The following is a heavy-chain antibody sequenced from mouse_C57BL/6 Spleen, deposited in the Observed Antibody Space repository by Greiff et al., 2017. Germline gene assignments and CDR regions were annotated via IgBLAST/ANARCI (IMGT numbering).Heavy chain of an antibody. CDR2: ISDGGSYT. V-gene: IGHV5-4*01. Sequence: EVQLVESGGGLVKPGGSLKLSCAASGFTFSSYAMSWVRQTPEKRLEWVATISDGGSYTYYPDNVKGRFTISRDNANNNLYLQMSHLKSEDTAMYYCARDGGYHFPYYYAMDYWGQGTSVTVSS. CDR3: ARDGGYHFPYYYAMDY. CDR1: GFTFSSYA. D-gene: IGHD1-2*01. J-gene: IGHJ4*01.